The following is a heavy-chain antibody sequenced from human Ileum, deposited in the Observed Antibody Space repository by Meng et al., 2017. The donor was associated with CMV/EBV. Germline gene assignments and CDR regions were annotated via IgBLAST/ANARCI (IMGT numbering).Heavy chain of an antibody. CDR1: GFTVNSVY. D-gene: IGHD1-1*01. V-gene: IGHV3-53*01. Sequence: GESLKISCAASGFTVNSVYMTWVRQAPGKGLEWVSVIYIDGNTQYADSVVGRFTISRDISTNTLYLQMNGLRVEDTAVYYCARDVWNGFWFGGQGTVVTVSS. J-gene: IGHJ4*02. CDR3: ARDVWNGFWF. CDR2: IYIDGNT.